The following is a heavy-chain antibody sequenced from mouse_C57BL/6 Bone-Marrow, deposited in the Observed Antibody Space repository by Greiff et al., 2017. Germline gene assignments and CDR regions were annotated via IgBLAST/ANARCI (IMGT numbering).Heavy chain of an antibody. CDR2: IWSGGST. CDR3: ARNPPLTTVVATGAMDY. Sequence: QVQLKESGPGLVQPSQSLSITCTVSGFSLTSYGVHWVRQSPGKGLEWLGVIWSGGSTDYNAAFISRLSISKDNSKSQVFFKMNSLQADDTAIYYCARNPPLTTVVATGAMDYWGQGTSVTVSS. D-gene: IGHD1-1*01. J-gene: IGHJ4*01. CDR1: GFSLTSYG. V-gene: IGHV2-2*01.